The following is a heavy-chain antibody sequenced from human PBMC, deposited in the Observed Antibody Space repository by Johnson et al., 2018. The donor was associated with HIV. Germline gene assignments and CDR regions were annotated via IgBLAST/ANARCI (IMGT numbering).Heavy chain of an antibody. CDR1: GFTFSSYG. J-gene: IGHJ3*02. D-gene: IGHD6-19*01. Sequence: QVQLVESGGGLVKPGGSLRLSCAASGFTFSSYGMHWVRQAPGKGLEWVAFLRYDGSTKYYAASVKGRFTISRDNSKNTLYLQMNSLRAEDTAVYYCARAGAVGCDAFDIWGQGTMVTVSS. CDR2: LRYDGSTK. CDR3: ARAGAVGCDAFDI. V-gene: IGHV3-30*02.